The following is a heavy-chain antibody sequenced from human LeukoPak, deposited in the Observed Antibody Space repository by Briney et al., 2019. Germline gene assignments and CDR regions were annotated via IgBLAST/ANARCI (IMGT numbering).Heavy chain of an antibody. CDR2: IYYSGST. D-gene: IGHD3-16*01. CDR3: ARSGGYGALIDY. V-gene: IGHV4-31*03. J-gene: IGHJ4*02. CDR1: GGSISGGGYY. Sequence: SETLSLTCTVSGGSISGGGYYWSWIRQHPGKGLECIGYIYYSGSTYYNPSLKSRVTISVDTSKNQFSLKLSSVTAADTAVYYCARSGGYGALIDYWGQATLVTVSS.